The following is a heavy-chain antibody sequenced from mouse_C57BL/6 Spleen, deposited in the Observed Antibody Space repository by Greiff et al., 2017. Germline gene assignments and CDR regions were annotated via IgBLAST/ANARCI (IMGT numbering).Heavy chain of an antibody. J-gene: IGHJ2*01. CDR2: IDPSDSYT. D-gene: IGHD1-1*01. V-gene: IGHV1-69*01. Sequence: QVQLQQPGAELVMPGASVKLSCKASGYTFTSYWMHWVKQRPGQGLEWIGEIDPSDSYTNYNQKFKCKSTLTVDKSSSTAYLQLSSLTSEDSAGYYCARKGYGPNYFDYWGQGTTLTVSS. CDR1: GYTFTSYW. CDR3: ARKGYGPNYFDY.